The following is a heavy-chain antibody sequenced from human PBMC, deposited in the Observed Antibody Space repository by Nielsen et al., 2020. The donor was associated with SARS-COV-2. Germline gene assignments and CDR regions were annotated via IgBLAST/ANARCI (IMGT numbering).Heavy chain of an antibody. CDR3: ARDLYGSGSSEGYYYYYGMDV. D-gene: IGHD3-10*01. J-gene: IGHJ6*02. CDR1: GFTFSSYS. Sequence: GGSLRLSCAASGFTFSSYSMNWVRQAPGKGLEWVSSISSSSSYIYYADSVKGRFTISRDNAKNSLYLQMNSLRAEDTAVYYCARDLYGSGSSEGYYYYYGMDVWGQGTTVTVSS. V-gene: IGHV3-21*01. CDR2: ISSSSSYI.